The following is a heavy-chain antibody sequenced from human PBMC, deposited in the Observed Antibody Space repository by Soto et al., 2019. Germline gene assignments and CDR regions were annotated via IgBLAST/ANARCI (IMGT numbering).Heavy chain of an antibody. J-gene: IGHJ6*02. CDR3: ARELELPQSGYYYYGMDV. D-gene: IGHD1-7*01. Sequence: PSQTLSLTCAISGDSVSSNSAALNLIMQSPSRGLEWLGRTYYRSKWYNDYAVSVKSRITINPDTSKNQFSLQLNSVTPEDTAVYYCARELELPQSGYYYYGMDVWGQGTTVTVSS. CDR2: TYYRSKWYN. V-gene: IGHV6-1*01. CDR1: GDSVSSNSAA.